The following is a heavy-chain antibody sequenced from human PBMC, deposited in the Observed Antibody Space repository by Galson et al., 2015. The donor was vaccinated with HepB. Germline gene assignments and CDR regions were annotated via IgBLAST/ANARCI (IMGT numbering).Heavy chain of an antibody. D-gene: IGHD5-24*01. CDR2: IIPILGIP. CDR3: ASRRGEMTTITDF. Sequence: SVKVSCKASGGSLNTYTISWVRQAPGQGLEWMGRIIPILGIPTYAQKFEGRLTITADKSTSTAYMELSRLRSDDTAVYYCASRRGEMTTITDFWGQGTLVTVSS. J-gene: IGHJ4*02. CDR1: GGSLNTYT. V-gene: IGHV1-69*02.